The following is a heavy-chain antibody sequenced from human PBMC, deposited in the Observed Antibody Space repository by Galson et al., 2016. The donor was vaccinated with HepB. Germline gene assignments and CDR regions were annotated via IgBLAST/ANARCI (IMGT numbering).Heavy chain of an antibody. CDR1: GFTFSTHS. V-gene: IGHV3-48*02. Sequence: SLRLSCAASGFTFSTHSMNWVRQAPGKGLEWVSYISSTSSTIYYAGSVKGRFTISRDNAKNSLYLQMNSLRDEDTAVYYCARGYGSGSYYFYYGMDVWGQGTTVTVSS. J-gene: IGHJ6*02. D-gene: IGHD3-10*01. CDR2: ISSTSSTI. CDR3: ARGYGSGSYYFYYGMDV.